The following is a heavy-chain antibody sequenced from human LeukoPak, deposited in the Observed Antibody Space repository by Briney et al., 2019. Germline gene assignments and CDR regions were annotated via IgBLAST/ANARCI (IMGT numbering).Heavy chain of an antibody. V-gene: IGHV4-59*01. D-gene: IGHD3-9*01. CDR1: GGSISSYY. J-gene: IGHJ4*02. Sequence: PSETLSLTCTVSGGSISSYYWSWIRQPPGKGLEWIGYIYYSGSTNYNPSLKSRVTISVDTSKNQFSLKLSSVTAADTAVYYCARETTHYDILTGYSPGAIDYWGQGTLVTVSS. CDR2: IYYSGST. CDR3: ARETTHYDILTGYSPGAIDY.